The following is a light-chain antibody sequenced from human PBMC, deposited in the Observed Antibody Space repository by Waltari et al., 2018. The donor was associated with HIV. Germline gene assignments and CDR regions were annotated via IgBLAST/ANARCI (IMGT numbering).Light chain of an antibody. CDR1: SSNIGSNT. J-gene: IGLJ2*01. V-gene: IGLV1-44*01. CDR3: SAWDDSLNGVV. Sequence: QSVLTQPPSASGAPGQWVTISCSGSSSNIGSNTVNWYQHLPGTAPKLLIYSTNPRPSGVPDRFSGSKSGTSASLSITGLQSEVEADYYCSAWDDSLNGVVFGGGTKVTVL. CDR2: STN.